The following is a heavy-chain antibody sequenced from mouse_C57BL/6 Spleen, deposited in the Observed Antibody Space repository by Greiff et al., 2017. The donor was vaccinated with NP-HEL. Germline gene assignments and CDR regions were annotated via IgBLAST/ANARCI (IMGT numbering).Heavy chain of an antibody. D-gene: IGHD2-4*01. Sequence: VQLQQSGGGLVKPGGSLKLSCAASGFTFSDYGMHWVRQAPEKGLEWVAYISSGSSTIYYADTVKGRFTISRDNAKNTLFLQMTSLRSEDTAMYYCARDYDYDVGYFDYWGQGTTLTVSS. CDR2: ISSGSSTI. CDR1: GFTFSDYG. J-gene: IGHJ2*01. CDR3: ARDYDYDVGYFDY. V-gene: IGHV5-17*01.